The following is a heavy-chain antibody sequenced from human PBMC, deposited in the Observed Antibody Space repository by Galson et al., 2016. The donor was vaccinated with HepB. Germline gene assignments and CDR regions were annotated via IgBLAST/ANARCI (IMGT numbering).Heavy chain of an antibody. Sequence: SLRLSCAASGFTFSSYGMHWVRQAPGKGLEWVAMIWFDGSNKYYVDSVKGRFTISRDNYKTTLYLEMNSLRAEDTAVYYCARDVTVTMGRGVVDYWGQGTLVTVSS. CDR2: IWFDGSNK. J-gene: IGHJ4*02. D-gene: IGHD3-10*01. CDR3: ARDVTVTMGRGVVDY. CDR1: GFTFSSYG. V-gene: IGHV3-33*01.